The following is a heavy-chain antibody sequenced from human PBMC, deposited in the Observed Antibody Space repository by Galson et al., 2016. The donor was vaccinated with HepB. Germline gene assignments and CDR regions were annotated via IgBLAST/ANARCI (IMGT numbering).Heavy chain of an antibody. J-gene: IGHJ4*02. CDR1: GFTFSSYS. Sequence: SLRLSCAASGFTFSSYSMNWVRQAPGKGLEWVSSISSTTTYIYYADSVKGRFTISRDNAKNSVYLQMNSLRAEDTAVYYCANSLMISTLQGRGSTWGQGTLVTVSS. D-gene: IGHD3/OR15-3a*01. V-gene: IGHV3-21*01. CDR3: ANSLMISTLQGRGST. CDR2: ISSTTTYI.